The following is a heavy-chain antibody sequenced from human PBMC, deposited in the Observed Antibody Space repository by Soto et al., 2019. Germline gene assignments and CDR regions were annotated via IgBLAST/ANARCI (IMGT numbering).Heavy chain of an antibody. V-gene: IGHV1-69*05. D-gene: IGHD1-1*01. J-gene: IGHJ6*02. CDR3: ARGVDAGVDV. CDR1: GGTFSSYA. CDR2: IIPIFGTA. Sequence: SVKVSCKASGGTFSSYAISWVRQAPGQGLEWMGGIIPIFGTANYAQKFQGRVTMTRDTSINTAYMELSNLRSEDTAIYYCARGVDAGVDVWGQGTTVTVSS.